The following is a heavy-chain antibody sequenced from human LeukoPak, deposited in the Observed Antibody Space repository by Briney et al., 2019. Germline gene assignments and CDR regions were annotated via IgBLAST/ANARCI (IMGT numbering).Heavy chain of an antibody. D-gene: IGHD2-21*01. J-gene: IGHJ4*02. V-gene: IGHV4-59*01. Sequence: SETLSLTCTVSGGSISSYYWSWIRQPPGKGLEWIGYIYYSGSTNYNPSLKSRVTISVDTSKNQFPLKLSSVTAAGTAVYYCGRFCGLIFDYWGQGTLVTVSS. CDR1: GGSISSYY. CDR2: IYYSGST. CDR3: GRFCGLIFDY.